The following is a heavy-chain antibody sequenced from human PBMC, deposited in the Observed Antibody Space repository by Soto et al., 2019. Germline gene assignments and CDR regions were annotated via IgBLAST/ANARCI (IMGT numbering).Heavy chain of an antibody. J-gene: IGHJ4*02. V-gene: IGHV3-74*01. D-gene: IGHD3-10*01. CDR2: IYNDGSYT. CDR1: GFIFKMYW. Sequence: VSLRLSCAASGFIFKMYWMHWVRQTPGKGLVWISRIYNDGSYTDYADSVKGRFTISRDNVNDTLYLQMNNLRAEDSGLYYCTRGPRAISTGTGAYWGQGTQVTVSS. CDR3: TRGPRAISTGTGAY.